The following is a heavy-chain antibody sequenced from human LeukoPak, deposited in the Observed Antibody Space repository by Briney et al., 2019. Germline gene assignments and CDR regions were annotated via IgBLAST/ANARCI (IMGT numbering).Heavy chain of an antibody. Sequence: PGESLRLSCAASGFTFSDYYMSWIRQAPGKGLECVSFISSSRSSYTNYADSVRGRFTISRDNAKNSLYLQMNSPRAEDTAVYYCARVKGSYSFDYWGQGTLVTVSS. V-gene: IGHV3-11*05. CDR2: ISSSRSSYT. J-gene: IGHJ4*02. CDR3: ARVKGSYSFDY. D-gene: IGHD3-10*01. CDR1: GFTFSDYY.